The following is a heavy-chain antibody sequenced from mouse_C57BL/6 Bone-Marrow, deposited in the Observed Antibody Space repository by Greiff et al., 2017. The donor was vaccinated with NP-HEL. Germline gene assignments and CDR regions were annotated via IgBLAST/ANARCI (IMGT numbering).Heavy chain of an antibody. CDR3: VRQDGYYGAMDY. Sequence: EVQGVESGGGLVQPKGSLKLSCAASGFSFNTYAMNWVRQAPGKGLEWVARIRSKSNNYATYYADSVKDRFTISRDDSESMLYLQMNNLKTEDTAMYYCVRQDGYYGAMDYWGQGTSVTVSS. J-gene: IGHJ4*01. CDR2: IRSKSNNYAT. D-gene: IGHD2-3*01. CDR1: GFSFNTYA. V-gene: IGHV10-1*01.